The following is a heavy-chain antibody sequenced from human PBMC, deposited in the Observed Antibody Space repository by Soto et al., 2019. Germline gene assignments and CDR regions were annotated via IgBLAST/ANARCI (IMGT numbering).Heavy chain of an antibody. J-gene: IGHJ6*02. CDR3: ARWWATTVIPLHYYYYGMDV. CDR2: ISSSSSYT. V-gene: IGHV3-11*06. D-gene: IGHD4-4*01. CDR1: GFTFSDYY. Sequence: QVQLVESGGGLVKPGGSLRLSCAASGFTFSDYYMSWIRQAPGKGLEWVSYISSSSSYTNYADSVKGRFTISRDNAKNSLYLQMNSLRAEDTAVYYCARWWATTVIPLHYYYYGMDVWGQGTTVTVSS.